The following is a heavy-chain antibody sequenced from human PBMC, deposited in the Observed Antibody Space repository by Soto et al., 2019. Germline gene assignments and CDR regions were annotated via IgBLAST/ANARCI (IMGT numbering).Heavy chain of an antibody. CDR3: AKDVVAATYYYYGMDV. CDR2: ISGSGGST. Sequence: EVQLLESGGGLVQPGGYLRLSCAASGFTFSSYAMSWVRQAPGKGLEWVSAISGSGGSTYYADSVKGRFTISRDNSKNTLYLQMNSLRAEDTAVYYCAKDVVAATYYYYGMDVWGQGTTVTVSS. CDR1: GFTFSSYA. J-gene: IGHJ6*02. D-gene: IGHD2-15*01. V-gene: IGHV3-23*01.